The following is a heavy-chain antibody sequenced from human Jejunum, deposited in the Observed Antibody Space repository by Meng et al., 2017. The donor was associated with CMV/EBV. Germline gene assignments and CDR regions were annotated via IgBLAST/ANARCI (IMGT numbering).Heavy chain of an antibody. J-gene: IGHJ4*02. CDR1: GFIFSNCE. CDR2: ISSRASAI. Sequence: SCVGSGFIFSNCEMNWVRQGPGKGREWNSLISSRASAIYYADSVEGRFTVSRDNAKNSLFLQMDNLGVEDTAVYYCARDTAPVPFWGQGTLVTVSS. V-gene: IGHV3-48*03. CDR3: ARDTAPVPF. D-gene: IGHD5-18*01.